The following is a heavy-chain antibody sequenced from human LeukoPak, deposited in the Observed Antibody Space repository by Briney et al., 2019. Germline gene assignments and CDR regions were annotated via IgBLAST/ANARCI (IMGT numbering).Heavy chain of an antibody. CDR2: IYHNGST. Sequence: PSETLSLTCTVSGYSISSGYYWGWIRQPPGKGLEWIGSIYHNGSTFNNPSLKSRITVSVDTSKNQFSLKLNSVTAADTAVYYCARGQSVGGSSMVWGDIGTWFDPWGQGILVTVSS. CDR3: ARGQSVGGSSMVWGDIGTWFDP. D-gene: IGHD3-10*01. CDR1: GYSISSGYY. V-gene: IGHV4-38-2*02. J-gene: IGHJ5*02.